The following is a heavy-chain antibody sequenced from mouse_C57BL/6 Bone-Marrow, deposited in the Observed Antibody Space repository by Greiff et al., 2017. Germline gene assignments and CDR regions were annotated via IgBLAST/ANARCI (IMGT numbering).Heavy chain of an antibody. CDR2: INPNNGGT. Sequence: EVQLQQSGPELVKPGASVKISCKASGYTFTDYYMNWVQQSHGKSLEWIGDINPNNGGTSYNQKFKGKATLTVDKSSSTAYMELRSLTSEDSAVYYCARSLIKDYAMDYWGQGTSVTVSS. D-gene: IGHD1-1*01. V-gene: IGHV1-26*01. CDR3: ARSLIKDYAMDY. J-gene: IGHJ4*01. CDR1: GYTFTDYY.